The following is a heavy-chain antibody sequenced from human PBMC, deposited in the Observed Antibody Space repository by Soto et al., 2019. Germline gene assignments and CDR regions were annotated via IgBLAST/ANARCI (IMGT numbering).Heavy chain of an antibody. V-gene: IGHV3-23*01. CDR3: AKRQYTEWLRLPLDS. Sequence: EVQLLESGGGLVQPGGSLRLSCAASGFTFSSYAMSWVRQAPGKGLEWVSVISGSGGSTHYVDSVKGRFTISRDNSKNALYLQMNSLRADDTAVYYCAKRQYTEWLRLPLDSWGQGTLVTVSS. CDR1: GFTFSSYA. J-gene: IGHJ4*02. D-gene: IGHD5-12*01. CDR2: ISGSGGST.